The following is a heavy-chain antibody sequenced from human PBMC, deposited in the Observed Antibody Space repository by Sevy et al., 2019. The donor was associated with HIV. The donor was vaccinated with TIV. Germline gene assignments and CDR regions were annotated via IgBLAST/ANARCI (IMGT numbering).Heavy chain of an antibody. CDR2: ISRSGGST. CDR3: AKVDVVVPVADYGLDV. J-gene: IGHJ6*02. Sequence: GGSLRLSCAASGFTFSNYAMSWVRQAPGKGLEWVSSISRSGGSTYYADSVKGRVTISRDNSKNTLYLQMNSLRAEETAVHYCAKVDVVVPVADYGLDVWGQGTTVTVSS. V-gene: IGHV3-23*01. D-gene: IGHD2-2*01. CDR1: GFTFSNYA.